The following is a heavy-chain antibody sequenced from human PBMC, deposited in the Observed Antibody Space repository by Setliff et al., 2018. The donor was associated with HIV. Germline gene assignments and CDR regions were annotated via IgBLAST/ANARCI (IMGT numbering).Heavy chain of an antibody. V-gene: IGHV1-18*01. Sequence: ASVKVSCKASGYTFTSYGISWVRQAPGQGLEWMGWISAYNGNTNYAQKLQGRVTMTTDTSTSTAYMELRSLRSDDTAVYYCARDPSCSSTSCYVGWFDPWGQGTLVTVSS. CDR1: GYTFTSYG. J-gene: IGHJ5*02. D-gene: IGHD2-2*01. CDR3: ARDPSCSSTSCYVGWFDP. CDR2: ISAYNGNT.